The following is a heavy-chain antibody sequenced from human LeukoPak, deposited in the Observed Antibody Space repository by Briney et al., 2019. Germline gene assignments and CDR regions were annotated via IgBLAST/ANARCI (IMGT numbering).Heavy chain of an antibody. CDR1: GGSIRSYY. J-gene: IGHJ4*02. V-gene: IGHV4-59*01. CDR3: ARDGGYDSSGYYFGVDY. D-gene: IGHD3-22*01. CDR2: IYYSGST. Sequence: SETLSLTCTVSGGSIRSYYWSWIRQPPGKGLEWIAYIYYSGSTNYNPSLKSRVTISVDTSKNQFSLKLSSVTAADTAVYYCARDGGYDSSGYYFGVDYWGQGTLVTVSS.